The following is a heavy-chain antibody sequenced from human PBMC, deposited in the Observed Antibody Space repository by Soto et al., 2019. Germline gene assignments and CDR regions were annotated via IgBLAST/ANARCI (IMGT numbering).Heavy chain of an antibody. CDR2: MYYSGST. J-gene: IGHJ4*02. CDR3: ARLTSVGATPYHFDY. D-gene: IGHD1-26*01. CDR1: GGSSMISSYY. V-gene: IGHV4-39*01. Sequence: SETLSLTCDVSGGSSMISSYYCGWIRQPPGKGLEWIGSMYYSGSTYYSPSLKSRVTMSVDTSKNQFSLRLNSVTAADTAVYYCARLTSVGATPYHFDYWGQGILVTVSS.